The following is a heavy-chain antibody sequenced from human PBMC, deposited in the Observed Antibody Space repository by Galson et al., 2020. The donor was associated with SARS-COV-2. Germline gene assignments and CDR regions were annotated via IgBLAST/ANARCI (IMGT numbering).Heavy chain of an antibody. CDR3: VRSLSLGDCSGGSCFFY. Sequence: ASVKVSCKASGYTFTTFYITWVRQAPGQGLEWMGKISPYNSNTNYTQKLQGRVTMTTDTSTSPAYMELRSLTSDDTAVYYCVRSLSLGDCSGGSCFFYWGQGTLVTVSS. V-gene: IGHV1-18*01. CDR1: GYTFTTFY. J-gene: IGHJ4*02. D-gene: IGHD2-15*01. CDR2: ISPYNSNT.